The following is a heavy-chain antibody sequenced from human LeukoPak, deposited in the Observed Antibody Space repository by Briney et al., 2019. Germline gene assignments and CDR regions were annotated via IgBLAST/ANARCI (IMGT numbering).Heavy chain of an antibody. D-gene: IGHD3-10*01. V-gene: IGHV3-21*01. CDR2: ISSSSSYI. CDR3: ARVAGSASWFGELFYYYYYMDV. J-gene: IGHJ6*03. Sequence: PGGSLRLSCAASGFTFSSYSMNWVRQAPGKGLEWVSSISSSSSYIYYADSVKGRFTISRDKAKNSLYLQMNSLRAEDTAVYYCARVAGSASWFGELFYYYYYMDVWGKGTTVTISS. CDR1: GFTFSSYS.